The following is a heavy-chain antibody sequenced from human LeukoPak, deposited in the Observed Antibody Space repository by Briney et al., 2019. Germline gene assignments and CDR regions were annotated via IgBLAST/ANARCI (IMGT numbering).Heavy chain of an antibody. D-gene: IGHD6-13*01. Sequence: PGGSLRLSCPASGFTFSSYAMSWVRQAPGKGLEWVGFISSSGGSTYYADSGKGRFTISRDNSKNTLYLQMNSLRAKDTAVNYCAKDSSSWTGDWGQGTLVTASS. CDR1: GFTFSSYA. CDR2: ISSSGGST. J-gene: IGHJ4*02. V-gene: IGHV3-23*01. CDR3: AKDSSSWTGD.